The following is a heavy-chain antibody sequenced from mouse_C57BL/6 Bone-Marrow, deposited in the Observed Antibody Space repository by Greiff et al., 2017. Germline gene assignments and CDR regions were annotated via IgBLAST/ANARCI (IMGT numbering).Heavy chain of an antibody. V-gene: IGHV1-81*01. CDR2: IYPRSGNT. CDR3: ARTGKKRYQSLFAY. J-gene: IGHJ3*01. Sequence: VQLQQSGAELARPGASVKLSCKASGYTFTSYGISWVKQRTGQGLEWIGEIYPRSGNTSYNEKFKGKATLTADKSSSTAYMELRSLTSEDSAVYVCARTGKKRYQSLFAYWGQGTLVTVSA. CDR1: GYTFTSYG. D-gene: IGHD1-1*01.